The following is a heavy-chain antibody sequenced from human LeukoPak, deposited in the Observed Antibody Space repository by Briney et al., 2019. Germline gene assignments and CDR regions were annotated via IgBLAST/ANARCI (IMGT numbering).Heavy chain of an antibody. J-gene: IGHJ4*02. CDR2: IYSGGST. D-gene: IGHD5-12*01. V-gene: IGHV3-53*01. CDR3: ATSPIGSGSLLDY. CDR1: GFTVSSNY. Sequence: TGGSLRLSCAASGFTVSSNYMSWVRQAPGKGLEWVSVIYSGGSTYYADSVKGRFTISRDNSKNTLYLQMNSLRAEDTAVYYCATSPIGSGSLLDYWGQGTLVTVSS.